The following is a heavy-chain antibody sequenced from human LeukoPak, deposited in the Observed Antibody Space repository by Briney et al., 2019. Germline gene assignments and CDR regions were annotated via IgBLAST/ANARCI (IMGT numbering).Heavy chain of an antibody. CDR1: GYTFTSYG. CDR2: ISDYNGNT. V-gene: IGHV1-18*01. D-gene: IGHD4-11*01. J-gene: IGHJ5*02. Sequence: ASVKVSCKXSGYTFTSYGISWVRQAPGQGLEWMGGISDYNGNTNYAQKLQGRVTMTTDTSTSTAYMELGSLRSDDTAVYYCARDLYRDSLPVSWFDPWGQGTLVTVSS. CDR3: ARDLYRDSLPVSWFDP.